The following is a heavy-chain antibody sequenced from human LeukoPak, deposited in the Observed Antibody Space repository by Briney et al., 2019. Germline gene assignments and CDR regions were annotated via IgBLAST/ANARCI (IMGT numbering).Heavy chain of an antibody. Sequence: SETLSLTCTVSGGSISSSGYYWGWLRQPPGKGLEWIGSIYYSRSTYYDPSLNRRITISVNTSKNQFSLKLSSVTAADTAVYYCARAGIAAAGTGGHFDYWGQGTLVTVSS. V-gene: IGHV4-39*07. CDR2: IYYSRST. J-gene: IGHJ4*02. CDR3: ARAGIAAAGTGGHFDY. CDR1: GGSISSSGYY. D-gene: IGHD6-13*01.